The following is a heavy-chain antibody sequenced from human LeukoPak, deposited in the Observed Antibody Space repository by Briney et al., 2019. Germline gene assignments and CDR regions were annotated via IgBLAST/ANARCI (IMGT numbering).Heavy chain of an antibody. D-gene: IGHD3-16*01. J-gene: IGHJ4*02. CDR2: IYYSGST. V-gene: IGHV4-59*08. Sequence: SETLSLTCTVSGGSVSGYYWSWIRQPPGKGLEWIGHIYYSGSTNYNPSLKSRVTISVDTSKNQFSLKMTSVTAADTAVYYCVRHPWRMGSRDYNFDDWGQGTLVTVSS. CDR3: VRHPWRMGSRDYNFDD. CDR1: GGSVSGYY.